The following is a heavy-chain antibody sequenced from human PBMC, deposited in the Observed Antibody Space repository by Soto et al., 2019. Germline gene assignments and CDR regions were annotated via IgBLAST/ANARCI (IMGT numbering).Heavy chain of an antibody. Sequence: GASVKVSCKASGFTFTSSAVQWVRQARGQRLGWIGWIVVGSGNTNYAQKFQERVTITRDMSTSTAYMELSSLRSEDTAVYYCAAGLTDPPMLVVVSPWYYYGMDVWGQGTTVTVSS. V-gene: IGHV1-58*01. CDR1: GFTFTSSA. D-gene: IGHD3-22*01. CDR3: AAGLTDPPMLVVVSPWYYYGMDV. CDR2: IVVGSGNT. J-gene: IGHJ6*02.